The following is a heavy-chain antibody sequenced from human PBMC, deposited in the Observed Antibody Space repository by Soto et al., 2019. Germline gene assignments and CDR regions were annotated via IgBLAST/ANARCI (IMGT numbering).Heavy chain of an antibody. J-gene: IGHJ6*02. CDR1: SDSISSSSYY. Sequence: SETLSLTCTVSSDSISSSSYYWSWIRQPTGKGLEWIGYMYNTGSTIYNPSLKSRVTISVDTSKNQFSLKLNSVTAADTAVYYCARDLWGYCGTDCYPLDVWGQGTTVTVSS. D-gene: IGHD2-21*02. V-gene: IGHV4-61*01. CDR2: MYNTGST. CDR3: ARDLWGYCGTDCYPLDV.